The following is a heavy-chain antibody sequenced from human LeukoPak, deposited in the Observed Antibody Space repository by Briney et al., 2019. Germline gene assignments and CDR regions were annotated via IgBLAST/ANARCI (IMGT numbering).Heavy chain of an antibody. CDR3: ARLRFPPANFFDY. J-gene: IGHJ4*02. CDR1: GGSISSSSYY. D-gene: IGHD6-25*01. Sequence: SETLSLTCTGSGGSISSSSYYWGWIRQPPGKGLEWIGSMYYSGSTYYNPSLKSRVTISIDTSKNQFSLKLSSVTAADTAVYYCARLRFPPANFFDYWGQGTLVTVSS. V-gene: IGHV4-39*01. CDR2: MYYSGST.